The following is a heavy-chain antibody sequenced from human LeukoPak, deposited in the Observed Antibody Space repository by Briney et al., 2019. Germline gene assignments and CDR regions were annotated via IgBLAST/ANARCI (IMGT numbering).Heavy chain of an antibody. CDR1: GFTFSSYS. CDR3: ARDLVGVPAAKGWFDP. Sequence: GGSLRLSCAASGFTFSSYSMNWVRQAPGKGLEWVSSISSSSSYIYYADSVKGRFTISRDNAKNSLYLQMNSLRAEDTAVYYCARDLVGVPAAKGWFDPWGQGTLVTVSS. CDR2: ISSSSSYI. D-gene: IGHD2-2*01. V-gene: IGHV3-21*01. J-gene: IGHJ5*02.